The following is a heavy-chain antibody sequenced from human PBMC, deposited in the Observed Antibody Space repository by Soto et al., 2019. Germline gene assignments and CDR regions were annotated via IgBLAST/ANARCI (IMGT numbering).Heavy chain of an antibody. V-gene: IGHV4-61*02. CDR2: FSLSGTT. Sequence: TLSLTCTVSGGSISSGDYYLSGIRQPAGKGLEWIGRFSLSGTTNYNPSLRSRVTMSADVSKNQFSLRLTSVTAADTALYYCARGMTPPGAPAWYYFDSWGQGTLVTVSS. D-gene: IGHD2-8*02. CDR1: GGSISSGDYY. J-gene: IGHJ4*02. CDR3: ARGMTPPGAPAWYYFDS.